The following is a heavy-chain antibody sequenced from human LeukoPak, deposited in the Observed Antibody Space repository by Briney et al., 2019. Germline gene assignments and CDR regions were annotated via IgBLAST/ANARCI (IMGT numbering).Heavy chain of an antibody. D-gene: IGHD2-15*01. CDR1: GGSISPYY. CDR2: IYYSGTT. CDR3: ARDRASAGGFDY. Sequence: SETLSLTCSVSGGSISPYYWSWIRQPPGKGLEWIGYIYYSGTTNYNPALQRRVTISVATSKNQFSLKLSSVTAAATALYYCARDRASAGGFDYWGQGTLVTVSS. V-gene: IGHV4-59*01. J-gene: IGHJ4*02.